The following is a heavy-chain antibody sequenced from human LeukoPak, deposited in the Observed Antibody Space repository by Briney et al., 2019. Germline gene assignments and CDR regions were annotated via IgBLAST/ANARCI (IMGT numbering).Heavy chain of an antibody. Sequence: ASVKVSCKASGYTFTSYYMHWVRQAPGQGLEWMGIINPSGGSTSYAQKFQGRVTMTRDTSTSTVYMELSSLRSEDTAVYYCARDTDYYGSGSSRRNDAFDIWGQGTMVTVSS. D-gene: IGHD3-10*01. V-gene: IGHV1-46*01. CDR3: ARDTDYYGSGSSRRNDAFDI. CDR1: GYTFTSYY. CDR2: INPSGGST. J-gene: IGHJ3*02.